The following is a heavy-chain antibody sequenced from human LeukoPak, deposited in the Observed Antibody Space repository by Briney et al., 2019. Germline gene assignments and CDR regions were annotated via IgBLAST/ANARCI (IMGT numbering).Heavy chain of an antibody. D-gene: IGHD4-17*01. CDR2: MNPNSGNT. CDR3: ARAPSRKDYGDHYWFDP. CDR1: GYTFTSYD. J-gene: IGHJ5*02. Sequence: ASVKVSCKASGYTFTSYDINCVRQATGQRLEWMGGMNPNSGNTGYAQKFQGRVTMTRNTSISTAYMELSSLRSEDTAVYYCARAPSRKDYGDHYWFDPWGQGTLVTVSS. V-gene: IGHV1-8*01.